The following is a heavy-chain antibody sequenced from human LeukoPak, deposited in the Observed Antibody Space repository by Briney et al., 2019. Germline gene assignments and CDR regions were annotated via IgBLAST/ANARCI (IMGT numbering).Heavy chain of an antibody. J-gene: IGHJ4*02. CDR3: ARQRRSSGWPNDY. CDR1: GYSFTNSW. D-gene: IGHD6-19*01. Sequence: GESLKISCQGSGYSFTNSWIGWVRQMPGKGLEWMGIIYPDDSDTRYSPSFQGQVTITADKSISTAYLQWSSLKASDNAMYYCARQRRSSGWPNDYWGQGTLVTVSS. V-gene: IGHV5-51*01. CDR2: IYPDDSDT.